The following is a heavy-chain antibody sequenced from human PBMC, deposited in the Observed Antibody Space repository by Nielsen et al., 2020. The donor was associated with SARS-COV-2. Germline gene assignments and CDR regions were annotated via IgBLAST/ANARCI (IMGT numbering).Heavy chain of an antibody. V-gene: IGHV1-18*01. D-gene: IGHD1-14*01. CDR3: ARSVRMMSALIDG. CDR2: ISAYNGNT. CDR1: GYTFTSYG. J-gene: IGHJ4*02. Sequence: ASVKVSCKASGYTFTSYGISWVRQAPGQGLEWMGWISAYNGNTNYAQKFQDRVTMTRDTSISTGYMELNSLRSDDTAIYYCARSVRMMSALIDGWGQGTLVTVSS.